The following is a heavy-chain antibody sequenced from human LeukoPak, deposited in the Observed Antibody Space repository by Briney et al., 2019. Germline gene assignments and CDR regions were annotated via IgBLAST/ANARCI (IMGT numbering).Heavy chain of an antibody. CDR2: IIPIFGTA. Sequence: ASVKVSCKASGYTFTSYGISWVRQAPGQGLEWMGGIIPIFGTANYAQKFQGRVTITTDESTSTAYMELSSLRSEDTAVYYCAKKLAYGDYVYAFDIWGQGTMVTVSS. J-gene: IGHJ3*02. D-gene: IGHD4-17*01. V-gene: IGHV1-69*05. CDR1: GYTFTSYG. CDR3: AKKLAYGDYVYAFDI.